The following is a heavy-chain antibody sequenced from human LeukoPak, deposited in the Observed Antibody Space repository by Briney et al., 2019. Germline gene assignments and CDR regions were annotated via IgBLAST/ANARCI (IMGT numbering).Heavy chain of an antibody. J-gene: IGHJ4*02. Sequence: GGSLRLSCAASGFNFSIYSMNWVRQAPGKGLEWVSYITRSSTTIYYADSVKGRFTISRDNAENSLYLQMHSLRVEDTAVYYCARAPTVLVGYCSSSSCQADYWGQGTLVTVSS. CDR1: GFNFSIYS. D-gene: IGHD2-2*01. CDR3: ARAPTVLVGYCSSSSCQADY. V-gene: IGHV3-48*04. CDR2: ITRSSTTI.